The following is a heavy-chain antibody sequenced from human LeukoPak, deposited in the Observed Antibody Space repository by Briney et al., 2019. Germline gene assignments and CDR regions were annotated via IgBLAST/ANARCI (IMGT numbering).Heavy chain of an antibody. CDR2: ISSSGSTI. V-gene: IGHV3-11*04. J-gene: IGHJ4*02. Sequence: AGGSLRLSCAASGFTFSDYYMSWIRQAPGKGLEWVSYISSSGSTIYYADSVKGRFTISRDNAKNSLYLQMNSLRAEDTAVYYCARFRVRGGDPYYFDYWGQGTLVTVSS. CDR1: GFTFSDYY. D-gene: IGHD3-10*01. CDR3: ARFRVRGGDPYYFDY.